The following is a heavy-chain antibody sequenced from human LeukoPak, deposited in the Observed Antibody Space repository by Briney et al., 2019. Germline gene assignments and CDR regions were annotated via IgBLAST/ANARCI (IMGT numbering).Heavy chain of an antibody. V-gene: IGHV3-48*01. CDR1: GFTFSNYS. D-gene: IGHD3-3*01. CDR2: ISSSSSTI. J-gene: IGHJ4*02. Sequence: GGSLRLSCAASGFTFSNYSMNWVRQAPGKGLEWVSYISSSSSTIYYADSVKGRFTISRDNAKNSLYLQMNSLRAEDTAVYYCARDLLTVFGVARRPFDYWGQGTLLTVSS. CDR3: ARDLLTVFGVARRPFDY.